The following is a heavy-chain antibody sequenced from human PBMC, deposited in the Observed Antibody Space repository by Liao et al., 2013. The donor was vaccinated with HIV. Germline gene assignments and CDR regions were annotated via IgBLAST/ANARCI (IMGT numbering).Heavy chain of an antibody. CDR3: ARGGGGFDI. J-gene: IGHJ3*02. Sequence: QVRLDQWGAGLLKPSETLSLTCAVYGASLTGYSWNWIRQSPEKGLEWIGEINDSGTTNYNPSLKRRVTISVDTSKKQFALKLTSVTTADTTVYYCARGGGGFDIWGQGKVVIVSS. CDR1: GASLTGYS. V-gene: IGHV4-34*01. CDR2: INDSGTT.